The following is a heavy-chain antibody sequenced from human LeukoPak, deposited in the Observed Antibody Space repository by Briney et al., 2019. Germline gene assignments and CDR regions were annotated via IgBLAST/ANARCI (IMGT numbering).Heavy chain of an antibody. Sequence: KPSQTLSLTCTVSGGSISSGSYYWSWIRQPAGKGLEWIGRIYTSGSTNYNPSLKSRVTISVDTSKNQFSLKLSSVTAADTAAYYCARDEEFYYYMDVWGKGTTVTVSS. CDR2: IYTSGST. V-gene: IGHV4-61*02. J-gene: IGHJ6*03. CDR1: GGSISSGSYY. CDR3: ARDEEFYYYMDV.